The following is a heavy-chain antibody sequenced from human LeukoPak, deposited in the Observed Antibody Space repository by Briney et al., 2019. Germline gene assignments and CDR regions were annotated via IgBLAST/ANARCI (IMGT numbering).Heavy chain of an antibody. Sequence: GGSLRLSCAASGFTFSDYYMSWIRQAPGKGLEWFSDISGSGGSTNHADSVKGRFTISRDNSKNTLYLQMNSLRAEDTAVYYCAKGEYGRSGHYYFDYWGQGTLVTVSS. CDR3: AKGEYGRSGHYYFDY. J-gene: IGHJ4*02. CDR1: GFTFSDYY. CDR2: ISGSGGST. V-gene: IGHV3-23*01. D-gene: IGHD3-22*01.